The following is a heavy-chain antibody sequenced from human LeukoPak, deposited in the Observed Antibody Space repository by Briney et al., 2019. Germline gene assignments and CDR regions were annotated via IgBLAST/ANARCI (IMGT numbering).Heavy chain of an antibody. CDR1: GYTFTSFG. D-gene: IGHD5-18*01. CDR3: ARDLGLDTTMFFFDC. Sequence: ASVKVSCKASGYTFTSFGISWVRQAPGQGPEWMGWISAYNGNTNYIQKFQGRVTMTTDTSTNTAYMELRSLTSDDTAVYYFARDLGLDTTMFFFDCWVQGTLVTVSS. CDR2: ISAYNGNT. V-gene: IGHV1-18*01. J-gene: IGHJ4*02.